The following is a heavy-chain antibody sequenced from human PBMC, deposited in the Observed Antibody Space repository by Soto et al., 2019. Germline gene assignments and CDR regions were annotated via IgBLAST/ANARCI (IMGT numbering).Heavy chain of an antibody. CDR2: IYPGDSDT. CDR3: ARLSNGYGDYVPGHV. D-gene: IGHD4-17*01. Sequence: PGESLKSSCKGSGYSFTSYWIGWVRQMPGKGLEWVGIIYPGDSDTRYSPSFQGQVTISADKSISTAYLQWSSLKASDTAMYYCARLSNGYGDYVPGHVWGKGTTVTVSS. J-gene: IGHJ6*04. CDR1: GYSFTSYW. V-gene: IGHV5-51*01.